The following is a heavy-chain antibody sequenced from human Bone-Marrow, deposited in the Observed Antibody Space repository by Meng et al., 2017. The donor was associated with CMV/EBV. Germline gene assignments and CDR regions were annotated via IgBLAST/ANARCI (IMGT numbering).Heavy chain of an antibody. V-gene: IGHV1-18*01. CDR2: MSTFNGNT. D-gene: IGHD2-2*01. Sequence: ASVKVSCKTSGYSFISYGISWVRQAPGQGLEWMGWMSTFNGNTNFAQKFQGRVTMTTDTSTSTVYMELRSLRSDDTAVYYCARDADIVVVPAAMPVYGMDVWGQGTTVTVSS. J-gene: IGHJ6*02. CDR1: GYSFISYG. CDR3: ARDADIVVVPAAMPVYGMDV.